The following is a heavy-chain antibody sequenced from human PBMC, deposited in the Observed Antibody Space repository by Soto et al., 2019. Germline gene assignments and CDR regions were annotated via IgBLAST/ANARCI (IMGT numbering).Heavy chain of an antibody. CDR2: ISTISTNM. D-gene: IGHD2-15*01. CDR3: AREVDAYCRGDSCYPGAYYFDY. J-gene: IGHJ4*02. Sequence: EVQLVESGGALVEPGGSLRLSCAGSGFTLSSYSMTWVRQAPGKGLEWVSSISTISTNMIYADSVKGRFTISRDNAKNSLYLQINSLRGEDTAVYYCAREVDAYCRGDSCYPGAYYFDYWGQGTLVTVSS. CDR1: GFTLSSYS. V-gene: IGHV3-21*01.